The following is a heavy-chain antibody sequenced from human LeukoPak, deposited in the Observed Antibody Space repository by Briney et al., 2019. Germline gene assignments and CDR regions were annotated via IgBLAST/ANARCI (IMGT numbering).Heavy chain of an antibody. D-gene: IGHD2-2*01. V-gene: IGHV3-30*19. CDR1: GFTFSSYG. Sequence: GGSLRLSCAASGFTFSSYGMHWVRQAPGKGLEWVAVISYDGSNKYYADSVKGRFTISRDNSKNTLYLQMNSLRAEDTAVYYCARIVVPAASYYYYGMDVWGQGTTVTVSS. CDR2: ISYDGSNK. CDR3: ARIVVPAASYYYYGMDV. J-gene: IGHJ6*02.